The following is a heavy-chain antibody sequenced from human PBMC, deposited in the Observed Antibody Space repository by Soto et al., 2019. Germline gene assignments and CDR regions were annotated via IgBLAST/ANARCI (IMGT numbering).Heavy chain of an antibody. CDR2: IIPNNGTT. CDR3: ARKNYVISYGSGSYYNDYYYYMDV. CDR1: GGTFSSYA. D-gene: IGHD3-10*01. Sequence: GASVKVSCKACGGTFSSYAISWVRQAPGQGLEWMGWIIPNNGTTNYAQKFQGRVTITTDKSTSTAYMELRSLRSEDTAVYYCARKNYVISYGSGSYYNDYYYYMDVWGKGTTVTVSS. V-gene: IGHV1-69*05. J-gene: IGHJ6*03.